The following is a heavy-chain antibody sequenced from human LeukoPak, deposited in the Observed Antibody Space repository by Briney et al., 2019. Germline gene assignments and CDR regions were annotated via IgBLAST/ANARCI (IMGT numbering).Heavy chain of an antibody. CDR3: ARLVFGADYFDY. D-gene: IGHD3-3*01. Sequence: SETLSLTCTVSGGSISSYYWSWIRQPPGKGLEWIWYIYYSGSTTYNPSLKSPVTISVDTSKNQFSLKLSSVTAADTAVYYCARLVFGADYFDYWGQGTLVTVSS. CDR2: IYYSGST. V-gene: IGHV4-59*08. J-gene: IGHJ4*02. CDR1: GGSISSYY.